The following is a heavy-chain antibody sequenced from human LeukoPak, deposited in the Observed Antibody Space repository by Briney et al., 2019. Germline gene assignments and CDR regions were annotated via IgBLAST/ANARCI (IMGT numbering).Heavy chain of an antibody. D-gene: IGHD2-2*01. J-gene: IGHJ4*02. CDR1: GFAFSSYA. V-gene: IGHV3-23*01. CDR2: ISASGGST. Sequence: PGGSLRLSCAASGFAFSSYAMSWVRQAPGKGLEWVSAISASGGSTYYADSVKGRFTISRDNSKNTLYLQMNSLRAEDTAVYYCAKQIYCSSTTCFRGYFDYWGQGTLVTVSS. CDR3: AKQIYCSSTTCFRGYFDY.